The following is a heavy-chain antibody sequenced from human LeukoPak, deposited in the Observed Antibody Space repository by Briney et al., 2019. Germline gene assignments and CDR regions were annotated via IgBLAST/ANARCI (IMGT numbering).Heavy chain of an antibody. D-gene: IGHD5-24*01. Sequence: SETLSLTCTVYGGSFSGFYWSWVRQTPGKGLEYIGEINHSGSTSYNPSLKSRVTISVDTSKNQFSLKLSSVTAADTAVYYCARAADKWLPEPRGDAFDIWGQGTMVTVSS. V-gene: IGHV4-34*01. CDR3: ARAADKWLPEPRGDAFDI. J-gene: IGHJ3*02. CDR1: GGSFSGFY. CDR2: INHSGST.